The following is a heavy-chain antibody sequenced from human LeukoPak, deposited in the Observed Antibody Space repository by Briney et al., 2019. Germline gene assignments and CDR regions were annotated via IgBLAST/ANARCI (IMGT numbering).Heavy chain of an antibody. CDR1: GFTFSSYG. V-gene: IGHV3-30*02. Sequence: TGGSLSLSCAASGFTFSSYGMHWVRQAPGKGLEWVAFIRYDGSNKYYADSVKGRFTISRDNSKNTLYLQMNSLRAEDTAVYYCASRYSSSWWNGFDLWGQGTMVTVSS. CDR3: ASRYSSSWWNGFDL. CDR2: IRYDGSNK. J-gene: IGHJ3*01. D-gene: IGHD6-6*01.